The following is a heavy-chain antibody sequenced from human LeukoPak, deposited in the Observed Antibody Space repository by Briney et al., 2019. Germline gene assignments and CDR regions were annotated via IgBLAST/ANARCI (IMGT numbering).Heavy chain of an antibody. Sequence: ASVKVSCKASGYTFTIYYMHWVRQAPGQGLEWMGIINPRSGSTSYAQNFQGRVIMTRDMSTSTVYMELSSLRSEDTAVYYCARPILTGYYSALGDAFDIWGQGTMVTVSS. J-gene: IGHJ3*02. D-gene: IGHD3-9*01. CDR1: GYTFTIYY. V-gene: IGHV1-46*01. CDR3: ARPILTGYYSALGDAFDI. CDR2: INPRSGST.